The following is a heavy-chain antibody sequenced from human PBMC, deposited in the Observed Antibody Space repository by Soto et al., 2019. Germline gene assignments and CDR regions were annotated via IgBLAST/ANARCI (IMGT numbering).Heavy chain of an antibody. V-gene: IGHV1-58*01. CDR2: IVVGSGNT. CDR3: ARDFVVAAPVNYYYYGMDV. CDR1: GFTFTNSA. D-gene: IGHD2-15*01. Sequence: VSCKASGFTFTNSAVQWVRQARGQRLEWIGWIVVGSGNTNYAQKFQERVTITRDMSTSTAYMELNSLRAEDTAVYYCARDFVVAAPVNYYYYGMDVWGQGTTVTVSS. J-gene: IGHJ6*02.